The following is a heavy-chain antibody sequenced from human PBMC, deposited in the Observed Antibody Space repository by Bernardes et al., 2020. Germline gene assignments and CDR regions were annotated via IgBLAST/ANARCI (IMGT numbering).Heavy chain of an antibody. CDR2: ISYDGSNK. J-gene: IGHJ6*02. D-gene: IGHD3-10*01. CDR3: AKDRITMVQGVIRLGYGMDV. V-gene: IGHV3-30*18. Sequence: SLRLSCAASGFTFSSYGMHWVRQAPGKGLEWVAVISYDGSNKYYADSVKGRFTISRDNSKNTLYLQMNSLRAEDTAVYYCAKDRITMVQGVIRLGYGMDVWGQGTTVTVSS. CDR1: GFTFSSYG.